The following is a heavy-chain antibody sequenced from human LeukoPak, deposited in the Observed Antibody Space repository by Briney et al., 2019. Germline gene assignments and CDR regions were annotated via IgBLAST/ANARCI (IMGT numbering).Heavy chain of an antibody. D-gene: IGHD3-10*01. V-gene: IGHV3-21*01. CDR3: ARDGYYGSGSYNY. J-gene: IGHJ4*02. Sequence: GGSLRLSCAASGFTFSSYSMNWVRQAPGKGLEWVSSISSSSSYIYYADSVKGRFTISRDNAKNSLYLQINSLRAEDTAVYYCARDGYYGSGSYNYWGQGTLVTVSS. CDR2: ISSSSSYI. CDR1: GFTFSSYS.